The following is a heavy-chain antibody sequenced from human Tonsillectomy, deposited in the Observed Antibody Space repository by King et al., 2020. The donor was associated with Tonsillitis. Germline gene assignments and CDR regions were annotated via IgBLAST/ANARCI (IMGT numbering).Heavy chain of an antibody. CDR3: ASDYLGQVGANYFDY. CDR1: GFTFSSYC. D-gene: IGHD1-26*01. CDR2: IWYDGSNK. V-gene: IGHV3-33*01. Sequence: VQLVESGGGVVQPGRSLRLSCAASGFTFSSYCMHWVRQAPGKGLEGVAVIWYDGSNKYYADSVKGRFTISRDNSKNTLYLQMNTLRAEDTAVYYCASDYLGQVGANYFDYWGQGTLVTVSS. J-gene: IGHJ4*02.